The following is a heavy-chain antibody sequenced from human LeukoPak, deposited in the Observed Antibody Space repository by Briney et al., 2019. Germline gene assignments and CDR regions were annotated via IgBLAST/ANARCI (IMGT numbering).Heavy chain of an antibody. CDR1: GFTFSSYW. Sequence: GGSLRLSCAVSGFTFSSYWMTWVRQAPGKGLEWVAKIKEDGSEKYYVDSVKGRFTVSRDNVKNSLFLQMKSLRAEDTAAYYCARLHSAIYYGDAFDIWGQGTMVTVSS. D-gene: IGHD1-26*01. J-gene: IGHJ3*02. CDR3: ARLHSAIYYGDAFDI. CDR2: IKEDGSEK. V-gene: IGHV3-7*03.